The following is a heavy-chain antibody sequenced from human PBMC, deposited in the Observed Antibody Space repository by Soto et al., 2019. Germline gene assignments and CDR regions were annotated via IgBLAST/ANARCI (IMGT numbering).Heavy chain of an antibody. CDR2: MNPNSGNT. CDR1: GYTFTSYD. CDR3: ARGWYYGSGSPFDP. Sequence: QVQLVQPGAEVKKPGASVKVSCKASGYTFTSYDINWVRQATGQGLEWMGWMNPNSGNTGYAQQFQGRVTMTRNTSISTAYMELSSLRSEDTAVYYCARGWYYGSGSPFDPWGQGPLVTVSP. D-gene: IGHD3-10*01. J-gene: IGHJ5*02. V-gene: IGHV1-8*01.